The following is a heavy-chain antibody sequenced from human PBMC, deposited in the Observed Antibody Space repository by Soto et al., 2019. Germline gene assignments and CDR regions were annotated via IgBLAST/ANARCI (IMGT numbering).Heavy chain of an antibody. CDR3: ARGHHSMDM. CDR1: GFTFSSYA. D-gene: IGHD3-16*01. J-gene: IGHJ6*02. CDR2: ISGRGGST. V-gene: IGHV3-23*01. Sequence: EVQLLESGGGLVQPGGSLRLSCAASGFTFSSYAMSWVRQTPGRGLEWVSGISGRGGSTYYADSVKGRFTISRDNTENSLYLQMNSLRADDTGLYYCARGHHSMDMWGQGATVTVSS.